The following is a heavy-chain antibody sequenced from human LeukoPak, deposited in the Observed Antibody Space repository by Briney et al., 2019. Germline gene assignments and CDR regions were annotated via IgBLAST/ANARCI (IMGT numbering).Heavy chain of an antibody. D-gene: IGHD3-10*01. CDR1: GFTFGDYA. V-gene: IGHV3-49*04. CDR3: TRASPSITMVRGVIIRQYYFDY. J-gene: IGHJ4*02. CDR2: IRSKAYGGTT. Sequence: GGSLRLSCTASGFTFGDYAMSWVRQAPGKGLEWVGFIRSKAYGGTTEYAASVKGRFTISRDDSKSIAYLQMNSLKTEDTAVYYCTRASPSITMVRGVIIRQYYFDYWGQGILVTVSS.